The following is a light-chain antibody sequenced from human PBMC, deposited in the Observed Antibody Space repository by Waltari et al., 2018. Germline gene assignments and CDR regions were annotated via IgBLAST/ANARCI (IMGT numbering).Light chain of an antibody. Sequence: VMTRSPATLSVSPGERASLSCRTCQSIATNLSWYQQKPCQSPRLLVYDASTRAPSIPARFRGSGSGTEFTLTISSLQSEDSAVYYCQQYNRWPPITFGQGTRLEIK. J-gene: IGKJ5*01. V-gene: IGKV3-15*01. CDR3: QQYNRWPPIT. CDR2: DAS. CDR1: QSIATN.